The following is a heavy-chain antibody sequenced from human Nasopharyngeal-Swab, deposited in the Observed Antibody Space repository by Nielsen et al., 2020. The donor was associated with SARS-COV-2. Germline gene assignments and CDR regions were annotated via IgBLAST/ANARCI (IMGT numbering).Heavy chain of an antibody. CDR1: GFSFNNYG. CDR3: AKANVLFWLGQLKNDGFDI. J-gene: IGHJ3*02. CDR2: ISYEGSKK. V-gene: IGHV3-30*18. Sequence: GASLKISCTASGFSFNNYGMHWVRQAPGKGLEWVAVISYEGSKKYYAESVEGRFTISRDYSKSTLYLQMNSLRPEDTAMYYCAKANVLFWLGQLKNDGFDIWGQGTMVTVSS. D-gene: IGHD6-6*01.